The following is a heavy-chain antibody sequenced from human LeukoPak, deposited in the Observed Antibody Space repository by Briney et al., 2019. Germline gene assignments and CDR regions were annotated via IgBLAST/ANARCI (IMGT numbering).Heavy chain of an antibody. V-gene: IGHV3-23*01. CDR1: GFTFDDYA. D-gene: IGHD3-3*01. Sequence: GGSLRLSCAASGFTFDDYAMHWVRQAPGKGLKWVSVITGSGDSTYYADSVKGRFTISRDNSKKTLYLQMNSLRADDSAVYYCANRKTFGFDSWGQGILVTVSS. CDR2: ITGSGDST. CDR3: ANRKTFGFDS. J-gene: IGHJ4*02.